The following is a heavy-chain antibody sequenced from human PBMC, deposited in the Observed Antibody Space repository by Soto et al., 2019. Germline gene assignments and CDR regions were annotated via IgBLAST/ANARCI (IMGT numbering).Heavy chain of an antibody. CDR2: IGSKANSYAT. V-gene: IGHV3-73*01. Sequence: GGSLRLSCAASGFTFSGSAMHWVRQASGKGLEWVGRIGSKANSYATAYAASVKGRFTISRDDSKNTAYLQMNSLKTEDTAVYYCTRRGYDFDYWGQGTLVTVSS. CDR3: TRRGYDFDY. CDR1: GFTFSGSA. J-gene: IGHJ4*02. D-gene: IGHD5-18*01.